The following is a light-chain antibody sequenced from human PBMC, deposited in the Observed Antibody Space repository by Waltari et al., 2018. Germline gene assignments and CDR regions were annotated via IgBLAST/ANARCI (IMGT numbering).Light chain of an antibody. J-gene: IGLJ2*01. V-gene: IGLV1-36*01. CDR1: RSNIGNNA. Sequence: QSVLTQPPSVSEAPRQRVTISCSGIRSNIGNNAVNWYQQFPGRAPKLLIYYDDLLPSGVSDRFSGSKSGTSASLAISGLQSEDEAYYYCVSWDDDLSGVVFGGGTKLTVL. CDR3: VSWDDDLSGVV. CDR2: YDD.